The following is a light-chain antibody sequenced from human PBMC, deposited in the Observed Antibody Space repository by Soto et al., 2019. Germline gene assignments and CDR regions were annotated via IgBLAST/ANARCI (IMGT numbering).Light chain of an antibody. CDR3: CSYAGTPTFVL. CDR2: EGT. Sequence: QSVLTQPASVSGSPGQSITISCTGTSSDVGSFNLVSWYQRHPGKAPKLMIYEGTKRPSGVSNRFSGSKSGNTASLTISGLQAEDEADYYCCSYAGTPTFVLYGGGTKLTVL. V-gene: IGLV2-23*03. CDR1: SSDVGSFNL. J-gene: IGLJ2*01.